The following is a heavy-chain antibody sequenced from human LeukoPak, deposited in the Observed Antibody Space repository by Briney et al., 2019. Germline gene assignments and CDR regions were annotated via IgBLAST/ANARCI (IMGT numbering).Heavy chain of an antibody. J-gene: IGHJ4*02. Sequence: SGPTLVKPAQTLTLTCTFSGFSLSTSGVGVGWIRQPPGKALEWLALIYWDDDKRYSPSLKSRLTNTKDTSKNQVVLTMTNMDPVDTATYYCAHLLGYCSGGSCLTFDYWGQGTLVTVSS. D-gene: IGHD2-15*01. CDR3: AHLLGYCSGGSCLTFDY. CDR1: GFSLSTSGVG. CDR2: IYWDDDK. V-gene: IGHV2-5*02.